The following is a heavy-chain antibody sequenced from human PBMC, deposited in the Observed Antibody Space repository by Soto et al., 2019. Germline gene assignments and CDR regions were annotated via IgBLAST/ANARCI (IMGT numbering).Heavy chain of an antibody. J-gene: IGHJ4*02. CDR1: GGSIRSNNW. CDR2: IFQSEST. D-gene: IGHD1-26*01. V-gene: IGHV4-4*02. CDR3: ARVYSGSYSDY. Sequence: QVQLQESGPGLVKPSGTLSLTCAVSGGSIRSNNWWSWVRQPPGKGLEWIGEIFQSESTNYNPSLKSRVTISVDNSKNPFSLKLSSVTAADTAVYYCARVYSGSYSDYWGQGTLVTVSS.